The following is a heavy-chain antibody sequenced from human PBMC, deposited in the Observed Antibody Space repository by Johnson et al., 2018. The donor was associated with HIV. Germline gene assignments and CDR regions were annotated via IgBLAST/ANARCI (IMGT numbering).Heavy chain of an antibody. Sequence: QVQLVESGGGLVQPGGSLRLSCAASGFTFRSYGMHWVRQAPATGLEWVAVISYDGSDKDYADSVKGRFTISRVNSKNMLYLQMNSLRVEDTAVYYCAKEGSRGTVTQAPDAFDIWGQGTVVTVSS. CDR1: GFTFRSYG. J-gene: IGHJ3*02. CDR3: AKEGSRGTVTQAPDAFDI. CDR2: ISYDGSDK. D-gene: IGHD4-17*01. V-gene: IGHV3-30*04.